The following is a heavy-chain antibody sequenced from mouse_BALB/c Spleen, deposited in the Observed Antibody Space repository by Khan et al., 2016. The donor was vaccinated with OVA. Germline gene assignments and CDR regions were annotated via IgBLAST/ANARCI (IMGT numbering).Heavy chain of an antibody. CDR3: ARTAYDRYAVDY. D-gene: IGHD2-14*01. J-gene: IGHJ4*01. CDR1: GYTFSSYW. V-gene: IGHV1-9*01. CDR2: SYPGRGRA. Sequence: QVQLQQPGAELMKPGASVKISCKATGYTFSSYWIEWVKQRTGHGLEWIGESYPGRGRANYNEKFKGKATFTADTSSNTAYMQLSSLTSEDSAVYCCARTAYDRYAVDYSDQGTSVTVSS.